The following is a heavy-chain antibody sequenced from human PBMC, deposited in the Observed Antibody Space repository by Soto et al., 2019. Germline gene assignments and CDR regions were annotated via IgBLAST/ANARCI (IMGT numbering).Heavy chain of an antibody. Sequence: ASVKVSCKASGYTFTGYYMHWVRQAPGQGLEWMGWINPNSGGTNYAQKFQGWVTMTRDTSISTAYMELSRLRSDDTAVYYCARVHGGCSGGSCHPRYYGMDVWGQGTMVTVSS. CDR1: GYTFTGYY. CDR3: ARVHGGCSGGSCHPRYYGMDV. J-gene: IGHJ6*02. V-gene: IGHV1-2*04. CDR2: INPNSGGT. D-gene: IGHD2-15*01.